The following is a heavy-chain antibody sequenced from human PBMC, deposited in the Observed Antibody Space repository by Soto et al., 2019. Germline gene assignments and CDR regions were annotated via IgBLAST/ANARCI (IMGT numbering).Heavy chain of an antibody. CDR2: IIPIFGTA. D-gene: IGHD2-21*02. CDR3: ARPRAYCGGDCYSLYYYGMDV. V-gene: IGHV1-69*01. J-gene: IGHJ6*02. CDR1: GGTFSSYA. Sequence: QVQLVQSGAEVKKPGSSVKVSCKASGGTFSSYAISWVRQAPGQGLEWMGGIIPIFGTANYAQKFQGRVTITADESTSTAYMELSSLRSEDTAVYYCARPRAYCGGDCYSLYYYGMDVWGQGTTVTVSS.